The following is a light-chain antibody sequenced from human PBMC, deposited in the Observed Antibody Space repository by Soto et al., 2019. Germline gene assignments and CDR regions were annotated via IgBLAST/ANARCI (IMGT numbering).Light chain of an antibody. CDR3: QESYSSPFT. V-gene: IGKV3-11*01. Sequence: EIVLTQSPATLSLFPGERATLSCRASQSVSSNLAWYQQKPGQAPRLLIYDASNRATGIPARFSGSGSGTDFTLTISSLEPEDFAVYYCQESYSSPFTIGPGTRVDVK. J-gene: IGKJ3*01. CDR1: QSVSSN. CDR2: DAS.